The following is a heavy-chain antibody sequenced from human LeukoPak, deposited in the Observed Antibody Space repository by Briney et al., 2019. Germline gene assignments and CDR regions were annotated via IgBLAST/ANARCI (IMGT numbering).Heavy chain of an antibody. CDR1: GGSISSYY. Sequence: SETLSLTCTVSGGSISSYYWSWIRQPPGKGLEWIGYIYTSGSTNYNPSLKSRVTISVDTSKNQFSLKLSSVTAADTAVYYCARRGKVTPYYYYYMDVWGKGTTVTVSS. CDR3: ARRGKVTPYYYYYMDV. D-gene: IGHD4-23*01. CDR2: IYTSGST. J-gene: IGHJ6*03. V-gene: IGHV4-4*09.